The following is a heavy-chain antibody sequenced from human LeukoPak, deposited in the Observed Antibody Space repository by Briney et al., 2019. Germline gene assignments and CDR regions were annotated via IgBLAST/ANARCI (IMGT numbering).Heavy chain of an antibody. D-gene: IGHD5-12*01. CDR3: ARKSGYARDY. V-gene: IGHV4-34*01. J-gene: IGHJ4*02. Sequence: PSETLSLTCAVYGGSFGVYYWFWNRQPPLQGLEWIGEINHSGSTNYNPSLESRVTISVDTSKNQFSLKLSSVTAADTAVYYCARKSGYARDYWGQGNLVTVSS. CDR2: INHSGST. CDR1: GGSFGVYY.